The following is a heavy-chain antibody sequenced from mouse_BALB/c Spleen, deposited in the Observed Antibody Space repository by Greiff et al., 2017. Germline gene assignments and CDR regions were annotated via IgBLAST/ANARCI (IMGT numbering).Heavy chain of an antibody. V-gene: IGHV5-9-4*01. J-gene: IGHJ3*01. CDR1: GFTFSSYA. D-gene: IGHD2-1*01. Sequence: EVKLMESGGGLVKPGGSLKLSCAASGFTFSSYAMSWVRQSPEKRLEWVAEISSGGSYTYYPDTVTGRFTISRDNAKNTLYLEMSSLRSEDTAMYYCAGGNPAYWGQGTLVTVSA. CDR3: AGGNPAY. CDR2: ISSGGSYT.